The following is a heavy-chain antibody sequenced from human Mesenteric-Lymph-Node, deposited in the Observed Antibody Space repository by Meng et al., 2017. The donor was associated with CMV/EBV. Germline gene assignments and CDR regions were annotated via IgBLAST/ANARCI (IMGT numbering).Heavy chain of an antibody. CDR2: IYYSGST. CDR3: ARRNTAMILYYYYYGMDV. CDR1: GGSISSYY. D-gene: IGHD5-18*01. J-gene: IGHJ6*02. Sequence: SETLSLTCTVSGGSISSYYWSWIRQPPGKGLEWIGYIYYSGSTNYNPSLKSRVTISVDTSKNQFSLKLSSVTAADTAVYYCARRNTAMILYYYYYGMDVWGQGTTVTVSS. V-gene: IGHV4-59*12.